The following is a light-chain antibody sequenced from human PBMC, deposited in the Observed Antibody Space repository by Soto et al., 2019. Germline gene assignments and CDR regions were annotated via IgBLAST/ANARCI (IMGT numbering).Light chain of an antibody. J-gene: IGLJ1*01. Sequence: QPLLTQPPSASASLGASVTLTCTLSSGDSNYKVDWYQQRPGKGPRFVMRVGTGGIVGSKGDGIPDRFSVLGSGLNRYLTIKNIQEEDESDYHCGADHGSGSNFVYVFGTGTKVTVL. V-gene: IGLV9-49*01. CDR3: GADHGSGSNFVYV. CDR1: SGDSNYK. CDR2: VGTGGIVG.